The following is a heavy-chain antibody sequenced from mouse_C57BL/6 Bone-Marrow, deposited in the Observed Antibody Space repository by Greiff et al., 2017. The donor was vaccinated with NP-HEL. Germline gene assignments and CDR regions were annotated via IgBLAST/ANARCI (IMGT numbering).Heavy chain of an antibody. J-gene: IGHJ3*01. CDR3: ARRGNSNTFAY. V-gene: IGHV1-69*01. Sequence: VQLQQPGAELVMPGASVKLSCKASGYTFTSSWLPWVQQRPGPCLAWIGELAPSDCYTNYNPKFKGKSTLTVDKSSSTAYMQLSSLTSEDSAVYYCARRGNSNTFAYWGQGTLVTVSA. D-gene: IGHD2-5*01. CDR1: GYTFTSSW. CDR2: LAPSDCYT.